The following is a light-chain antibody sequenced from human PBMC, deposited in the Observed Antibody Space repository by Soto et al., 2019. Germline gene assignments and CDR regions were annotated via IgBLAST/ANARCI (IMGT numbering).Light chain of an antibody. J-gene: IGLJ2*01. CDR2: DTN. V-gene: IGLV7-46*01. CDR3: LLSHGDAGL. CDR1: TGAVTTGHY. Sequence: QAVVTQEPSLTVPPGGTVTLTCGSSTGAVTTGHYPYWFQLKPGQAPRTLIYDTNNKHSWTPARFSGSLLGGKAALTLSGAQPEDEAEYYCLLSHGDAGLFGGGTKLTVL.